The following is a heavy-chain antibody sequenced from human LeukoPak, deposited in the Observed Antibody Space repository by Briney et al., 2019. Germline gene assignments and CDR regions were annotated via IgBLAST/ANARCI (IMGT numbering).Heavy chain of an antibody. CDR2: TYYRSKWYN. CDR3: ARAMEYSTSLYIDDY. V-gene: IGHV6-1*01. Sequence: SQTLSLTCAISVDSVSSNSTAWNWIRQSPSRGLEWLGRTYYRSKWYNDYAVFVKSRITINTDTSKNQFSLQLNSVTPEDTAVYYCARAMEYSTSLYIDDYWGQGTLVTVSS. J-gene: IGHJ4*02. CDR1: VDSVSSNSTA. D-gene: IGHD6-13*01.